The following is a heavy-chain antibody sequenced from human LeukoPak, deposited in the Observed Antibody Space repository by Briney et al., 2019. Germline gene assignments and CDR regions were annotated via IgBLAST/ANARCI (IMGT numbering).Heavy chain of an antibody. CDR3: ARSGSGSYYIFGRRKNYFDY. J-gene: IGHJ4*02. CDR2: ISSSSSYI. CDR1: GFTFSSYS. V-gene: IGHV3-21*01. D-gene: IGHD3-10*01. Sequence: GGSLRLSCAASGFTFSSYSMNWVRQAPGKGLEWVSCISSSSSYIDYADSVKGRFTISRDNAKNSLYLQMNSLRAEDTAVYYCARSGSGSYYIFGRRKNYFDYWGQGTLVTVSS.